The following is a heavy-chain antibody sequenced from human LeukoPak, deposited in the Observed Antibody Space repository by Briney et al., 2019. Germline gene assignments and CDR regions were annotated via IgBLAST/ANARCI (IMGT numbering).Heavy chain of an antibody. J-gene: IGHJ4*02. V-gene: IGHV4-34*01. CDR1: GGSFSGYY. D-gene: IGHD6-13*01. CDR2: INHSGST. Sequence: SETLSLACAVYGGSFSGYYWSWIRQPPGKGLEWIGEINHSGSTNYNPSLKSRVTISVDTSKNQFSLKLSSVTAADTAVYYCARVSQQLPFDYWGQGTLVTVSS. CDR3: ARVSQQLPFDY.